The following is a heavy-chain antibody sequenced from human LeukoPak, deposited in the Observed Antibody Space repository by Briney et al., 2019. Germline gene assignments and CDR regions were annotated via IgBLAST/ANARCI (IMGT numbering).Heavy chain of an antibody. J-gene: IGHJ4*02. CDR3: ARGGRADTATWYYFDY. CDR2: LFGGGSV. CDR1: AFTVNTYY. V-gene: IGHV3-53*01. Sequence: PGGSLRLSCAASAFTVNTYYMSWVRPAPGKGLEWVSVLFGGGSVYYADSVKGRFTIFRDNSKNTLYLQMTSLRGEDTAVYYCARGGRADTATWYYFDYWGQGTQVTVSS. D-gene: IGHD5-18*01.